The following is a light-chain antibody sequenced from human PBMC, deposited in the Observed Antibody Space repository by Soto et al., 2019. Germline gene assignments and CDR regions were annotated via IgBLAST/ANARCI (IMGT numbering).Light chain of an antibody. CDR1: NSDVGGYNS. Sequence: QSVLTQPASVSGSPGQSITISCTGTNSDVGGYNSVSWYQHHPGKAPKLIIYDVSNRPSGVSNRFSGSKSGNTASLTISGLQAEDEADYYCSSYTSSSTQVFGTGTKVTVL. V-gene: IGLV2-14*03. CDR3: SSYTSSSTQV. J-gene: IGLJ1*01. CDR2: DVS.